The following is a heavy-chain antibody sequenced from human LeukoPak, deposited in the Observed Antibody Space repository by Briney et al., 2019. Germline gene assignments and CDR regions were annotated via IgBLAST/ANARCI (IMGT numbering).Heavy chain of an antibody. CDR2: INHSGRT. CDR3: ARMGKVTTGYYYYYMDV. D-gene: IGHD4-11*01. V-gene: IGHV4-34*01. Sequence: SETLSLTCAVYGGSFSGYYWSWIRQPPGKGLEWIGEINHSGRTNYNPSLKSRVTISVDTSKNQFSLKLSSVTAADTAVYYCARMGKVTTGYYYYYMDVWGKGTTVTISS. J-gene: IGHJ6*03. CDR1: GGSFSGYY.